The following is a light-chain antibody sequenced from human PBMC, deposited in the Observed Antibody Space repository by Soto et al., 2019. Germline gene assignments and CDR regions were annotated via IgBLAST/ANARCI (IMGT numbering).Light chain of an antibody. Sequence: EIVLAQSPATLSLSPGEIATLSCSASQSVSSYLAWYQQKPGQAPRLLIYDASNRATGIPARFSGSGSGTDFTLTIRSLEPEDFAVYYCQQRSNWPPITCGQGTRLEIK. CDR2: DAS. CDR3: QQRSNWPPIT. V-gene: IGKV3-11*01. CDR1: QSVSSY. J-gene: IGKJ5*01.